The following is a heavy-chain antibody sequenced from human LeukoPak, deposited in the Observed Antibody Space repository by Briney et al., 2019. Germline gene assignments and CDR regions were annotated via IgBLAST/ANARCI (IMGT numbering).Heavy chain of an antibody. CDR3: ARGIGIGVVLMVHGNMDV. CDR1: GYSFTTYG. J-gene: IGHJ6*03. V-gene: IGHV7-4-1*02. CDR2: INTDTRKP. Sequence: ASVKVSCKASGYSFTTYGIYWVRQAPGQGLEWMGWINTDTRKPTYAQGFTGRFVLSLDTSVTTAYLQISSLKAEDTAVYCCARGIGIGVVLMVHGNMDVWGKGTTVTVSS. D-gene: IGHD2-8*01.